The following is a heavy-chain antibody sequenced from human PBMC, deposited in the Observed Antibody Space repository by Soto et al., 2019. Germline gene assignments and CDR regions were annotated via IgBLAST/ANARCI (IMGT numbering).Heavy chain of an antibody. J-gene: IGHJ5*02. V-gene: IGHV1-3*01. Sequence: QVQLVQSGAEVKKPGASVKVSCKASGYTFTSYAMHWVRQAPGQRLEWMGWINAGNGNTKYSQKFQGRVTITRDTSASTAYMELSSLRSEDTAVYYCARVAGRYQLLSGWFDPWGQGTLVTVSS. CDR1: GYTFTSYA. CDR2: INAGNGNT. CDR3: ARVAGRYQLLSGWFDP. D-gene: IGHD2-2*01.